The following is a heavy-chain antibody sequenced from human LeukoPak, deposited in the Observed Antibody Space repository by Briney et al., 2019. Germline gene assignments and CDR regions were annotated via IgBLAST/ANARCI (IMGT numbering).Heavy chain of an antibody. J-gene: IGHJ4*02. CDR1: GFTFSSYG. CDR2: IRYDGSNK. Sequence: GGSLRLSCAASGFTFSSYGMHWVRQALGKGLEWVAFIRYDGSNKYYADSVKGRFTISRDNSKNTLYLQMNSLRAEDTAVYYCAKGHYSGWSSFDYWGQGTLVTVSS. CDR3: AKGHYSGWSSFDY. D-gene: IGHD6-19*01. V-gene: IGHV3-30*02.